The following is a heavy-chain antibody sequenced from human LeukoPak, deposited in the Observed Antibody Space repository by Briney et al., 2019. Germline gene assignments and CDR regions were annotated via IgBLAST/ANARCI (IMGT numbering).Heavy chain of an antibody. CDR1: GGSFTGYH. CDR2: INDRGHT. Sequence: SETLSLTCAVHGGSFTGYHWNWIRQSPGKGLEWIGEINDRGHTNYNPSLESRVTISVDTSKKQFSLKLSSVTAADTAVYYCARDPTTVVTTPYYFDFWGQGTLVTVSS. V-gene: IGHV4-34*01. CDR3: ARDPTTVVTTPYYFDF. J-gene: IGHJ4*02. D-gene: IGHD4-23*01.